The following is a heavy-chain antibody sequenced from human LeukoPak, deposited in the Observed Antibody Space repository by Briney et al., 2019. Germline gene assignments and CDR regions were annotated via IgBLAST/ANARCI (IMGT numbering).Heavy chain of an antibody. Sequence: PGGSLRLSCAASGFTFSSYAMSWVRQAPGKGLEWVSAISGSGGSTYYADSVKGRFTISRDNSKNTLYLQVNSLRAEDTAVYYYAKRGGLGYCSGGSCYEYWGQGTLVTVSS. CDR2: ISGSGGST. CDR1: GFTFSSYA. D-gene: IGHD2-15*01. CDR3: AKRGGLGYCSGGSCYEY. J-gene: IGHJ4*02. V-gene: IGHV3-23*01.